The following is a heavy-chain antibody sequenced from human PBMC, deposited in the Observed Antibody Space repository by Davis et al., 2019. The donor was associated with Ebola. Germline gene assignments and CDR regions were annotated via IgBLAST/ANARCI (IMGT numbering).Heavy chain of an antibody. Sequence: GESLKISCAASGFTFSSYSMNWVRQAPGKGLEWVSYISSSSTIYYADSVKGRFTISRDNAKNSLYLQMSSLRDEDTAVYYCARDPNLRDVWGKGTTVTVSS. CDR2: ISSSSTI. J-gene: IGHJ6*04. V-gene: IGHV3-48*02. CDR3: ARDPNLRDV. D-gene: IGHD1-14*01. CDR1: GFTFSSYS.